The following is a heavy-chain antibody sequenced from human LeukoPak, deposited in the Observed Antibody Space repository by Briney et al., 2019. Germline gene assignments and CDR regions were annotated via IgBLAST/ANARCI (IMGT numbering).Heavy chain of an antibody. CDR3: ARHKMGGTGSFDY. J-gene: IGHJ4*02. D-gene: IGHD3-16*01. CDR1: GGSINNYY. Sequence: PSETLSLTCTVSGGSINNYYWSWIRQPPGKGLEWIGFIYYSGSTTYNPSLKSRVTISVDTSKNQFSLKLSSVTAADKAVYYCARHKMGGTGSFDYWGQGTLVTVSS. V-gene: IGHV4-59*08. CDR2: IYYSGST.